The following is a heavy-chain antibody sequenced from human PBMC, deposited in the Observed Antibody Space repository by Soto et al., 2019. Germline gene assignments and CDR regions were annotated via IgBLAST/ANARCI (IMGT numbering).Heavy chain of an antibody. D-gene: IGHD2-2*01. J-gene: IGHJ4*02. Sequence: GGSLRLSCAASGFTFSIFWMSWVRQTPGKGLEWVANMNQDGSEKDYVDSVEGRFTISRDNTKNSLFLQMNSLTAEDTAVYYCARNRGWNSVVVAASFDYWGQGNLVTVSS. CDR3: ARNRGWNSVVVAASFDY. CDR2: MNQDGSEK. CDR1: GFTFSIFW. V-gene: IGHV3-7*01.